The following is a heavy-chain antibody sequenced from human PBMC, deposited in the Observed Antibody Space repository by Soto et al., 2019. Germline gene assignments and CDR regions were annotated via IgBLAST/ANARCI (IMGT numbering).Heavy chain of an antibody. J-gene: IGHJ4*02. CDR2: ISSSSSYI. V-gene: IGHV3-21*01. CDR3: AREYYYDSSGPDY. D-gene: IGHD3-22*01. CDR1: GFTFSSYS. Sequence: EVQRVESGGGLVKPGGSLRLSCAASGFTFSSYSMNSVLQAPGKGLEWVSSISSSSSYIYYADSVKGRFTISRDNAKNSLYLQMNSLRAEDTAVYYCAREYYYDSSGPDYWGQGTLVTVSS.